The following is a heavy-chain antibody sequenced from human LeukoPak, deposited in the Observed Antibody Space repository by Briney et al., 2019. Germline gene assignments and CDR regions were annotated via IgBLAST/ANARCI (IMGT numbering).Heavy chain of an antibody. Sequence: PSETLSLTCTVSGGSISSSSYYWGWVRQPPGKGLEWIGSIYYSGSTYYNPSLKSRVTISVDTSKNQFSLKLISVTAADTAVYYYARSLPGIAAAGNDYWGQGTLVTVSS. CDR1: GGSISSSSYY. D-gene: IGHD6-13*01. CDR3: ARSLPGIAAAGNDY. V-gene: IGHV4-39*07. CDR2: IYYSGST. J-gene: IGHJ4*02.